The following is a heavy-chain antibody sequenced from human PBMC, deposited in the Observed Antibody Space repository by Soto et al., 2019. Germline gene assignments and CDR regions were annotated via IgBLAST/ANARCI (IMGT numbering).Heavy chain of an antibody. CDR2: ISYDGNNK. J-gene: IGHJ4*02. D-gene: IGHD5-12*01. CDR3: AKILGTATILDY. CDR1: GVTFNKYG. Sequence: QVQLVESGGGVVQPGRSLRLSCVASGVTFNKYGMHWVRQAPGKGLEWLAVISYDGNNKHYSDSVKGRFTISRDNSKNTLYLEMNNVRTEATAVYYCAKILGTATILDYWGQGTLVIVSS. V-gene: IGHV3-30*18.